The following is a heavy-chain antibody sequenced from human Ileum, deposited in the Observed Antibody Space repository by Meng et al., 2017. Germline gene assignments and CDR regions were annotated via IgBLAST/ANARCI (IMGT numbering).Heavy chain of an antibody. Sequence: GESLKISCAASGFIFSNSWMTWVRQAPGKGLEWVASIRENGHETYYVDSVKGRFTISRDNAKNSLSLQTNSLRAEDMAVYYCARHKLGSRSFDYWGQGTLVTVSS. D-gene: IGHD7-27*01. CDR3: ARHKLGSRSFDY. CDR2: IRENGHET. CDR1: GFIFSNSW. J-gene: IGHJ4*02. V-gene: IGHV3-7*01.